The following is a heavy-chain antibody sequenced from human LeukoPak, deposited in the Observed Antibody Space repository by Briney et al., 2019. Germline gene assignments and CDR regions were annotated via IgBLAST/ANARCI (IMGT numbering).Heavy chain of an antibody. J-gene: IGHJ4*02. V-gene: IGHV3-30*18. CDR1: GFTFSSYG. CDR3: AKDGNYYDSSGFDY. D-gene: IGHD3-22*01. Sequence: GSLRLSCAASGFTFSSYGMHWVRPAPGKGLEWVAVISYDGSNKYYADSVKGRFTISRDNSKNTLYLQMNSLRAEDTAVYYCAKDGNYYDSSGFDYWGQGTLVTVSS. CDR2: ISYDGSNK.